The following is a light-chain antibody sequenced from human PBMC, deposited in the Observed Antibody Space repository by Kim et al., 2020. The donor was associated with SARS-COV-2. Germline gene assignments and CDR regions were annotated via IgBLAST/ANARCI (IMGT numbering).Light chain of an antibody. Sequence: PRITAWSTGGENSIGIQCVHWYQQKPGQAPVVVIYYDTDRPSGIPERFSGSNSGNTATLTISRVEAGDEADYYCQVWDTGSDHPIFGGGTQLTVL. CDR3: QVWDTGSDHPI. V-gene: IGLV3-21*04. CDR2: YDT. J-gene: IGLJ2*01. CDR1: SIGIQC.